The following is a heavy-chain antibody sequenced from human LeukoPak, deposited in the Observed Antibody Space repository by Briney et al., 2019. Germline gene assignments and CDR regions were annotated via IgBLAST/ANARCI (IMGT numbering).Heavy chain of an antibody. V-gene: IGHV5-51*01. Sequence: GESLKISCKGSGYSFTSYWIAWVRQMPGKGLEWMGIIYPGDSDTRYSPSFQDQVTISVDKSISTAYLQWSSLKASDTAMYYCAKQRVLLWFESHDSLDIWGQGTMVTVSS. CDR3: AKQRVLLWFESHDSLDI. J-gene: IGHJ3*02. CDR1: GYSFTSYW. CDR2: IYPGDSDT. D-gene: IGHD3-10*01.